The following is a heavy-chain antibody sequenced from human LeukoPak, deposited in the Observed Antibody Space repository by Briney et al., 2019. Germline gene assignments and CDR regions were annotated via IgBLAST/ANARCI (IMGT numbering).Heavy chain of an antibody. CDR2: ISSGSSYM. V-gene: IGHV3-21*01. CDR1: GFTFSRYS. J-gene: IGHJ5*02. D-gene: IGHD1-14*01. CDR3: AVGTRQPGT. Sequence: PGGSLRLSCAASGFTFSRYSLNWVRQAPGKGLEWVSSISSGSSYMYYSDSVKGRFTVSRDNAKKSLYLQMDSLRAEDTAVYYCAVGTRQPGTWGQGTLVTVSS.